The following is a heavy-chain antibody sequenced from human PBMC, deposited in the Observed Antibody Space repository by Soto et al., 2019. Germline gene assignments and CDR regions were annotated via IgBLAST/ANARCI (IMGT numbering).Heavy chain of an antibody. CDR3: ARRPLVRGIIPYYFDS. J-gene: IGHJ4*02. V-gene: IGHV4-39*01. D-gene: IGHD3-10*01. CDR2: IYYRGSA. CDR1: GGSINNSSFY. Sequence: SETLSLTCTVSGGSINNSSFYWGWVRQPPGKRLEWIGSIYYRGSAYYNPSLKRRLTISVDTSKNQFSLNLSSVSAADTAVYFCARRPLVRGIIPYYFDSWGQGTLVTVSS.